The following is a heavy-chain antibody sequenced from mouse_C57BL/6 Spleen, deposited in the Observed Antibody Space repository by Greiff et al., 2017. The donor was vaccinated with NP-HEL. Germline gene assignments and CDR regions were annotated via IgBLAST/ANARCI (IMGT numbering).Heavy chain of an antibody. Sequence: VKLVESGPGLVKPSQSLFLTCSITGFPITSGYYWIWIRQSPGNPLEWMGYITHSGATFYNPSLKSPISITRETSKNQFFLQFNSVTTEDTAMYYCAGDRDGYYLFAYWGQGTLVTVSA. CDR3: AGDRDGYYLFAY. J-gene: IGHJ3*01. CDR2: ITHSGAT. CDR1: GFPITSGYY. D-gene: IGHD2-3*01. V-gene: IGHV12-3*01.